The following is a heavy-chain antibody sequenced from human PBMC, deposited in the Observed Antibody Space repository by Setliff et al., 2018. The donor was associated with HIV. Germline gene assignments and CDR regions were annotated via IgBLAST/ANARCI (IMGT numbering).Heavy chain of an antibody. V-gene: IGHV4-39*01. D-gene: IGHD3-3*01. CDR2: IYYSGTT. CDR3: ARQVSIPGVAVTPLDY. J-gene: IGHJ4*02. CDR1: GGSISSSSYY. Sequence: SETLSLTCTVPGGSISSSSYYWGWIRQPPGKGLEWIGSIYYSGTTYYNPSLKSRVTISVDRSKNQFSLKLTSVTAADGAVYYCARQVSIPGVAVTPLDYWGQGSLVTVSS.